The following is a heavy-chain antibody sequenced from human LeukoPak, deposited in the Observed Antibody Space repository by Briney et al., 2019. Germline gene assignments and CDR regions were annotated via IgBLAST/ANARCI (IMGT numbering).Heavy chain of an antibody. V-gene: IGHV4-31*03. CDR3: ARGEGCSSTSCYTTYWFDP. J-gene: IGHJ5*02. CDR1: GGSISSGGYY. CDR2: IYYSGST. Sequence: SQTLSLTCTVSGGSISSGGYYWSWIRQHPGKGLEWIGYIYYSGSTYYDPPLKSRVTISVDTSKNQFPLKLSSVTAADTAVYYCARGEGCSSTSCYTTYWFDPWGQGTLVTVSS. D-gene: IGHD2-2*02.